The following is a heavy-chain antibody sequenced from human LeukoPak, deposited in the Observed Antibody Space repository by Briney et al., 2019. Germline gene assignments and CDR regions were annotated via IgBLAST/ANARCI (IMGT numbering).Heavy chain of an antibody. J-gene: IGHJ4*02. V-gene: IGHV5-51*01. CDR3: ANSPPDGDYVN. CDR2: IYPGDSDT. CDR1: GDSFTSSW. D-gene: IGHD4-17*01. Sequence: GESLKISCKASGDSFTSSWIGWVRQMPGKGLEWMGVIYPGDSDTRYNPSFQGQVTISADKSISTAYLQWSSLRASDTAMYYCANSPPDGDYVNWGRGTLVTVSS.